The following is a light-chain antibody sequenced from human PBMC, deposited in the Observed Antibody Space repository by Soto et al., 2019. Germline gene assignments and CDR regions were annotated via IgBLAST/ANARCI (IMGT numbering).Light chain of an antibody. CDR2: EDN. CDR1: SGSIATNY. Sequence: FMLTQPHSVSASPGKTVTISCTRSSGSIATNYVQWYQQRPGSAPTIVIYEDNERPSGVPDRFSGSIDRSSNSASLTISGLKTEDEADYYCQSSDSSNQVFGGGTKVTVL. V-gene: IGLV6-57*04. CDR3: QSSDSSNQV. J-gene: IGLJ2*01.